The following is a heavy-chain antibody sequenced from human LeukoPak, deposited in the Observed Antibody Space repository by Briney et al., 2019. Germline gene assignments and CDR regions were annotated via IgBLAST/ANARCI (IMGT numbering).Heavy chain of an antibody. J-gene: IGHJ6*02. CDR2: ISYDGSNK. V-gene: IGHV3-30*03. CDR1: GFTFSSYG. D-gene: IGHD3-3*01. CDR3: ARVVTYYDFWSGYAHLPAYYYGMDV. Sequence: GGSLRLSCAASGFTFSSYGMHWVRQAPGKGLEWVAVISYDGSNKYYADSVKGRFTISRDNSKNTLYLQMNSLRAEDTAVYYCARVVTYYDFWSGYAHLPAYYYGMDVWGQGTTVTVSS.